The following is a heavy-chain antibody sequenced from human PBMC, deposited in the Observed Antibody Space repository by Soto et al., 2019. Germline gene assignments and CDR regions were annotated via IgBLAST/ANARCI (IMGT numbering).Heavy chain of an antibody. D-gene: IGHD2-8*01. CDR1: GFTFSSYD. CDR2: IGTAGNT. CDR3: ARSDRATYPNSDY. J-gene: IGHJ4*02. V-gene: IGHV3-13*01. Sequence: EVQLVESGGGLVQPGGSLRLSCAASGFTFSSYDMHWVRQPTGKGLEWVSGIGTAGNTYYPDSVKGRFSISWEDAKNSFCLHMKSLSVGDNAVYYGARSDRATYPNSDYWGQGTLVTVSS.